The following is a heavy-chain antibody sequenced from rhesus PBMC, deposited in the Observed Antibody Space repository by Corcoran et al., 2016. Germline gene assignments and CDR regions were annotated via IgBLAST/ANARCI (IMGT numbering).Heavy chain of an antibody. J-gene: IGHJ4*01. CDR2: VGANNGIT. Sequence: QVQLQESGPRLVKPSETLSLTCAVPGGSISVYDYNWIRQAPGKGLEWIGYVGANNGITNYDPSLTSRVTISTDTSKNQFSLKLSSVTAADTAVYYCARRLATVTLSYFDYWGQGVLVTVSS. CDR3: ARRLATVTLSYFDY. CDR1: GGSISVYD. V-gene: IGHV4-165*01. D-gene: IGHD5-36*02.